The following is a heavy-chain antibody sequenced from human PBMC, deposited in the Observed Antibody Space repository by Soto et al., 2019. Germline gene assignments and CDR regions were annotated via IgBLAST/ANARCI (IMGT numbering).Heavy chain of an antibody. D-gene: IGHD3-9*01. Sequence: GGSLRLSCAASGFTFSTYEMNWVRQAPGRGLEWVSYISSSGVSTIYYADSVKGRFTISRDNAKSSLYLQMNSLRAEDTAVYYCARDRLSPYDILAGYRFYGMDVWGHGTTVTVSS. CDR3: ARDRLSPYDILAGYRFYGMDV. CDR2: ISSSGVSTI. J-gene: IGHJ6*02. CDR1: GFTFSTYE. V-gene: IGHV3-48*03.